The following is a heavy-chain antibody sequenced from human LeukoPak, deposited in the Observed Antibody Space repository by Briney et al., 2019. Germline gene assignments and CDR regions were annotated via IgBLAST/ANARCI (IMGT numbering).Heavy chain of an antibody. CDR2: IYTSGNT. V-gene: IGHV4-4*02. CDR1: GGSISSSNW. D-gene: IGHD6-13*01. J-gene: IGHJ6*03. CDR3: ARDLRAAAPYYYYYMDV. Sequence: PSGTLSLTCAVSGGSISSSNWWSWVRQPPGKGLEWIGRIYTSGNTNYNPSLKSRVTMSIDTSKNQFSLRLNSVTAADTAVYYCARDLRAAAPYYYYYMDVWGKGTTVTISS.